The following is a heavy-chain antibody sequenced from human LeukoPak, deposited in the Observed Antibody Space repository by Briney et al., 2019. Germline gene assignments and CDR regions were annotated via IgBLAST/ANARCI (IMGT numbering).Heavy chain of an antibody. CDR2: IYASGST. CDR1: GGSISSYY. J-gene: IGHJ4*02. Sequence: PSETLSLTCTVSGGSISSYYWSWIRQPAGKGLEWIGRIYASGSTNYNPSLKSRVAMSVDTSKNQFSLKLSSVTAADTAVYYCARGRCSGGSCYWFGFDYWGQGTLVTVSS. V-gene: IGHV4-4*07. D-gene: IGHD2-15*01. CDR3: ARGRCSGGSCYWFGFDY.